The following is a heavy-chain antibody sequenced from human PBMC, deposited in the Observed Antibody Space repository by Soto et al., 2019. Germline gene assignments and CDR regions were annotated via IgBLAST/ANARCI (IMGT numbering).Heavy chain of an antibody. Sequence: GGSLRLSCAASGFTFSSYAMSWVRQAPGKGLEWVSAISGSGGSTYYADAVKGLYTISRDNTKNTLYLQMNSMRAEDTVVYCCAKGADSSSSRFDYWGQGTLVTVSS. CDR3: AKGADSSSSRFDY. CDR2: ISGSGGST. D-gene: IGHD6-6*01. V-gene: IGHV3-23*01. J-gene: IGHJ4*02. CDR1: GFTFSSYA.